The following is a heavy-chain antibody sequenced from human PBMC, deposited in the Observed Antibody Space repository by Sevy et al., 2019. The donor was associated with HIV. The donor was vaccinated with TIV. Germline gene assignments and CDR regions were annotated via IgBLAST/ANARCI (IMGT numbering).Heavy chain of an antibody. Sequence: GGSLRLSCAASGFTFSDHYMDWVRQAPGKGLEWVGRTRNKANSYTTEYAASVKGRFTISRDDSRNSLYLQMNSLKTEDTAVYYCAAVAANKGYFDIWGRGSLVTVSS. CDR1: GFTFSDHY. CDR2: TRNKANSYTT. D-gene: IGHD6-19*01. V-gene: IGHV3-72*01. J-gene: IGHJ2*01. CDR3: AAVAANKGYFDI.